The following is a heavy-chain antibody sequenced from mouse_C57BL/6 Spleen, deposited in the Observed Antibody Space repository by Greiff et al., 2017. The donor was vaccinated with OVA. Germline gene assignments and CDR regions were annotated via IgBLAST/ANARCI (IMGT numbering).Heavy chain of an antibody. V-gene: IGHV2-9-1*01. Sequence: VQLQQSGPGLVAPSQSLSITCTVSGFSLTSYAISWVRQPPGKGLEWLGVIWTGGGTNYNSALKSRLSISKDNSKSQVFLKMNSLQTDDTARYYCARRGYGSSPHWYFDVWGTGTTVTVSS. CDR3: ARRGYGSSPHWYFDV. J-gene: IGHJ1*03. D-gene: IGHD1-1*01. CDR1: GFSLTSYA. CDR2: IWTGGGT.